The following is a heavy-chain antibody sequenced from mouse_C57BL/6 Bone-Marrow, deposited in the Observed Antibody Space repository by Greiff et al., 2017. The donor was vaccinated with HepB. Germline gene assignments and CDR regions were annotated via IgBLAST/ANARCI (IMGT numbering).Heavy chain of an antibody. D-gene: IGHD2-2*01. CDR1: GYTFTSYW. CDR2: IDPSDSYT. Sequence: VQLQQPGAELVKPGASVKLSCKASGYTFTSYWMQWVKQRPGQGLEWIGEIDPSDSYTNYNQKFKGKATLTVDTSSSTAYMQLSSLTSEDSAVYYCARWPLYGYEDYWGQGTTITVSS. CDR3: ARWPLYGYEDY. V-gene: IGHV1-50*01. J-gene: IGHJ2*01.